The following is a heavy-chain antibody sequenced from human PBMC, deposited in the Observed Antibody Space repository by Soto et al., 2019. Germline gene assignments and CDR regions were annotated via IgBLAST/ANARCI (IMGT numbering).Heavy chain of an antibody. CDR2: ISGRGVDT. J-gene: IGHJ4*02. CDR1: GFSFSSLA. V-gene: IGHV3-23*01. Sequence: GGSLRLSCAASGFSFSSLAMSWVRQAPGKGLEWVSSISGRGVDTLYADSAKGRFTISRDNSRNTLYLQVNSLKAEDTAVYYFAKDQTDVTLFDYWGQGTLVTVSS. CDR3: AKDQTDVTLFDY. D-gene: IGHD2-21*02.